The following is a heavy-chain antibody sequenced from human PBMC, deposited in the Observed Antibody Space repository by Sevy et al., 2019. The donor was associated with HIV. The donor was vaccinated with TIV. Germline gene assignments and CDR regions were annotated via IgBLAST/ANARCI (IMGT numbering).Heavy chain of an antibody. CDR3: AKDRALEGFAGNDF. CDR2: ISKDGSNK. CDR1: GFSFSSFG. Sequence: GGYLRLSCEASGFSFSSFGMHWVRQTPGKGLEWVALISKDGSNKYYADSVKGRFTIFIDNFNNTLKLQMNGLRVDDTAVYHCAKDRALEGFAGNDFWGQGTLVTVSS. J-gene: IGHJ4*02. V-gene: IGHV3-30*18. D-gene: IGHD3-10*01.